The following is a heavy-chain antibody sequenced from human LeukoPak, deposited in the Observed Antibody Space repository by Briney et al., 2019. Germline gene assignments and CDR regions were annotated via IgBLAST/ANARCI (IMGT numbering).Heavy chain of an antibody. J-gene: IGHJ3*02. D-gene: IGHD3-3*01. CDR3: TTRRAPKGSFWSGYYTDEWDDAFDI. CDR2: IKSKTDGGTT. V-gene: IGHV3-15*01. Sequence: GGSLRLSCAASGFTFSNAWMSWVRQAPGKGLEWVSRIKSKTDGGTTDYAAPVKGRFTISRDDSKNTLYLQMNSLKTEDTAVYYCTTRRAPKGSFWSGYYTDEWDDAFDIWGQGTMVTVSS. CDR1: GFTFSNAW.